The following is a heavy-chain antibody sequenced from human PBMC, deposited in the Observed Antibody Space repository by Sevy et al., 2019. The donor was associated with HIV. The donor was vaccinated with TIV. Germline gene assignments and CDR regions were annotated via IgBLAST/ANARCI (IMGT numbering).Heavy chain of an antibody. CDR1: GFTFSDHY. J-gene: IGHJ4*02. D-gene: IGHD6-13*01. CDR3: ATHAGIAAAGRVFDY. V-gene: IGHV3-72*01. CDR2: IRNKADIYTT. Sequence: GGSLRLSCAASGFTFSDHYMEWVRQAPGKGLEWVGRIRNKADIYTTEYAASVKGRFTILRDDSKNSLFLLMNSLKTEDTAVYYCATHAGIAAAGRVFDYWGQGTLVTVSS.